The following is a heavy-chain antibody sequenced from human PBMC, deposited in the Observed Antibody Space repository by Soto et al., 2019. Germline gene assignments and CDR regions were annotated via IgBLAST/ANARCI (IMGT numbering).Heavy chain of an antibody. Sequence: SETLSLTCTVSGGSISSGDYYWSWIRQPPGKGLEWIGYIYYSGRTYYNPSLKSRVTISVDTSKNQFSLKLSSVTAADTAVYYCGRGPHSYVSSASPGYYFYGMDVWGLGTTVTVSS. J-gene: IGHJ6*02. D-gene: IGHD3-22*01. CDR2: IYYSGRT. CDR1: GGSISSGDYY. V-gene: IGHV4-30-4*01. CDR3: GRGPHSYVSSASPGYYFYGMDV.